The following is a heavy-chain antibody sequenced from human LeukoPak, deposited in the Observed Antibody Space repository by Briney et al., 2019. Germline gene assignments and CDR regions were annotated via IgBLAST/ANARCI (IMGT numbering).Heavy chain of an antibody. CDR3: AKSNIVVVVAATQEYFQH. CDR2: ISYDGSNK. J-gene: IGHJ1*01. Sequence: GGSLRLSCAASGFTFSSYGMHWVRQAPGEGLEWVAVISYDGSNKYYADSVKGRFTISRDNSKDTLYLQMNSLRAEDTAVYYCAKSNIVVVVAATQEYFQHWGQGTLVTVSS. D-gene: IGHD2-15*01. V-gene: IGHV3-30*18. CDR1: GFTFSSYG.